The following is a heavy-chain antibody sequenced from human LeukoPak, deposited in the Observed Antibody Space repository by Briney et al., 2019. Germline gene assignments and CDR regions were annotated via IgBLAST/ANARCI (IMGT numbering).Heavy chain of an antibody. CDR1: GFTFSNYG. CDR3: GRSGGSTSGNYYYYMDV. CDR2: IWYDGSNK. V-gene: IGHV3-33*01. J-gene: IGHJ6*03. Sequence: HPGRSLRLSCAASGFTFSNYGMHWVRQAPGKGLEWVAVIWYDGSNKYYADSVKGRFTISRDNSKNTLYLQMNSLRAEDTAVYYGGRSGGSTSGNYYYYMDVWGKGTTVTVSS. D-gene: IGHD2-2*01.